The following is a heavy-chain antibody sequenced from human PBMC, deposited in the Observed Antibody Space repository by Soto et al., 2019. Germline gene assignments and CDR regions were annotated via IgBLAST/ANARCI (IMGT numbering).Heavy chain of an antibody. CDR2: IIPIFGTA. D-gene: IGHD3-10*01. J-gene: IGHJ6*02. CDR1: GGTFSSYA. CDR3: ARGPERSLLRWFGELFTSHYYGMDV. Sequence: SVKVSCKASGGTFSSYAISWVRQAPGQGLEWMGGIIPIFGTANYAQKFQGRVTITADESTSTAYMELGSLRSEDTAVYYCARGPERSLLRWFGELFTSHYYGMDVWGQGTTVTVSS. V-gene: IGHV1-69*13.